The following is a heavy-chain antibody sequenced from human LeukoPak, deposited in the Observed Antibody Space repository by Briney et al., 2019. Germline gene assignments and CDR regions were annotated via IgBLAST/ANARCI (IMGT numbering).Heavy chain of an antibody. D-gene: IGHD2-15*01. CDR3: AREAMIYCSGGSCYSPYFDY. J-gene: IGHJ4*02. Sequence: KTSETLSLTCTVSGGSISSGGYYWSWIRQHPGKGLEWIGYIYYSGSTYYNPSLKSRVTISVDTSKNQFSLKLSSVTAADTAVYYCAREAMIYCSGGSCYSPYFDYWGQGTLVTVSS. V-gene: IGHV4-31*03. CDR1: GGSISSGGYY. CDR2: IYYSGST.